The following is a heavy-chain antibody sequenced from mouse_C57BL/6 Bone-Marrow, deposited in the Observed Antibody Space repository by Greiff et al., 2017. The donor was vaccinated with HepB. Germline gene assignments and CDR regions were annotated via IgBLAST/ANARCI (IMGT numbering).Heavy chain of an antibody. CDR1: GYTFTSYW. J-gene: IGHJ1*03. CDR3: ARSLLYWYFDV. V-gene: IGHV1-64*01. CDR2: IHPNSGST. D-gene: IGHD2-10*01. Sequence: QVQLQQPGAELVKPGASVKLSCKASGYTFTSYWMHWVKQRPGQGLEWIGMIHPNSGSTHYNEKFKRKATLTVDKSSSTAYMQLSSLTSEDSAVYYCARSLLYWYFDVGGTGTTGTVSS.